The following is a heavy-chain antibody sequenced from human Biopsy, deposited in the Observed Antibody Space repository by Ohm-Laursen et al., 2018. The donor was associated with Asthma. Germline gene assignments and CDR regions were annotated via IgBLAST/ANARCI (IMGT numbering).Heavy chain of an antibody. CDR2: ISPFTGDT. Sequence: GSSVKVSCKASGYTFRSYGVSWVRQAPGQGLEWMGWISPFTGDTHFGQKFQGRVTMTTDTSTDTAYMELRSLRSDDTAVYYCARHPYNFGGFDSWGQGSLVLVSS. V-gene: IGHV1-18*04. CDR3: ARHPYNFGGFDS. J-gene: IGHJ4*02. D-gene: IGHD5-24*01. CDR1: GYTFRSYG.